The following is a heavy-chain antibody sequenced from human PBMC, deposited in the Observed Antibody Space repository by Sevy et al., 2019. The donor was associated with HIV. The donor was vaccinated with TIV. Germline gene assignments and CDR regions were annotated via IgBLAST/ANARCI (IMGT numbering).Heavy chain of an antibody. CDR3: ARDHVKDGKGGDYYYHAMDV. J-gene: IGHJ6*02. CDR2: ISGSDDSGGDDTI. CDR1: GFTLSDYY. V-gene: IGHV3-11*01. D-gene: IGHD3-16*01. Sequence: VGSLRLSCTASGFTLSDYYMSWIRQAPGKGLQWISYISGSDDSGGDDTIYYADSVKGRFTISRDNAKNSLYLQMSSLRADDTAVYYCARDHVKDGKGGDYYYHAMDVWGRGTTVTVSS.